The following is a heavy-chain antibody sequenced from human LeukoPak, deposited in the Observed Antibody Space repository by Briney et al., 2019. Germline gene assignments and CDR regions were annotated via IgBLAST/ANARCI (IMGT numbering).Heavy chain of an antibody. CDR3: ARRRPYSGSQAWFDP. CDR2: INHSGST. D-gene: IGHD1-26*01. V-gene: IGHV4-34*01. CDR1: GGSFSGYY. Sequence: PSETLSLTCAVYGGSFSGYYWSWIRQPPGKGLEWIGEINHSGSTNYNPSLKSRVTISVDTSKNQFSLKLSSVTAADTAVYYCARRRPYSGSQAWFDPWGQGTLVTVSS. J-gene: IGHJ5*02.